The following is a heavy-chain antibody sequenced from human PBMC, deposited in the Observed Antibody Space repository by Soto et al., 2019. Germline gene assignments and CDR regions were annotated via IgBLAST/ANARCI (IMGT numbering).Heavy chain of an antibody. CDR1: GFTFSSYA. Sequence: EVQLLESGGGLVQPGGSLRLSCAASGFTFSSYAMSWVRQAPGKGLEWVSAISGSGGSTYYADSVKGRFTISRDNSKNTLYLQMHSLRAEDTAVYYCAKARVPYTASDIFFDYWGQGTLVTVSS. J-gene: IGHJ4*02. CDR2: ISGSGGST. CDR3: AKARVPYTASDIFFDY. V-gene: IGHV3-23*01. D-gene: IGHD3-9*01.